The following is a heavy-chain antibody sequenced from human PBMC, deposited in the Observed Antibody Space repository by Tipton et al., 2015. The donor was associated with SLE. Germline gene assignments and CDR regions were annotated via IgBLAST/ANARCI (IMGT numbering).Heavy chain of an antibody. V-gene: IGHV4-39*01. CDR2: IYYSGST. Sequence: TLSLTCTVSGGSISSSSYYWGWIRQPPGKGLGWIGSIYYSGSTYYNPSLKSRVTISVDTSKNQFSLKLSSVTVADTAVYYCARLLEQWPVGYFDYWGQGTLVTVSS. CDR1: GGSISSSSYY. D-gene: IGHD6-19*01. J-gene: IGHJ4*02. CDR3: ARLLEQWPVGYFDY.